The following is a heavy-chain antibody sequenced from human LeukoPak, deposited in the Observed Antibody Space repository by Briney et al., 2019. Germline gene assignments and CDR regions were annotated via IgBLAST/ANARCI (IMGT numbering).Heavy chain of an antibody. J-gene: IGHJ6*02. Sequence: SQTLSLTCTVSGGSISSGGYYWSWIRQHPGKGLEWIGYIYYSGSTNYNPSLKSRVTISVDTSKNQFSLKLSSVTAADTAVYYCASTDYYDSSGYYYGMDVWGQGTTVTVSS. D-gene: IGHD3-22*01. CDR2: IYYSGST. CDR1: GGSISSGGYY. CDR3: ASTDYYDSSGYYYGMDV. V-gene: IGHV4-31*03.